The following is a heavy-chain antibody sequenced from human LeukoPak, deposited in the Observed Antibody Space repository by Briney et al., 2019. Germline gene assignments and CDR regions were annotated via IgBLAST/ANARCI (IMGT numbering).Heavy chain of an antibody. CDR1: GGSFSGYY. V-gene: IGHV4-34*01. Sequence: PSETLSLTCAVYGGSFSGYYWSWIRQPPGKGLEWIGEINHSGSTNYNPSLKSRVTISVDTSKNQFSLRLSSVTAADTAVYYCARAQSGSYFWGQGTLVTVSS. D-gene: IGHD1-26*01. CDR2: INHSGST. CDR3: ARAQSGSYF. J-gene: IGHJ4*02.